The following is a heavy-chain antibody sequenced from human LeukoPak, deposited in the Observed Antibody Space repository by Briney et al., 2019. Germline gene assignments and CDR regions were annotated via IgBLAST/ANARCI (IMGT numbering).Heavy chain of an antibody. J-gene: IGHJ6*03. CDR3: ARGRMGYYYHYMDV. CDR1: GGSISSSSYY. CDR2: IYYSGST. V-gene: IGHV4-39*07. Sequence: PPETLSLTCTVSGGSISSSSYYWGWIRQPPGKGLEWIGSIYYSGSTYYNPSLKSRVTISVDTSKNQFSLKLSSVTAADTAVYYCARGRMGYYYHYMDVWGRGTTVTVSS. D-gene: IGHD2-8*01.